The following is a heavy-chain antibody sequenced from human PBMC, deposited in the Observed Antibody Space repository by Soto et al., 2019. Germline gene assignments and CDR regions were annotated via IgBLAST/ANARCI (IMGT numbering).Heavy chain of an antibody. CDR2: INEDGSEK. J-gene: IGHJ4*02. V-gene: IGHV3-7*01. CDR3: ASNRQTYL. CDR1: GFTFSNYW. Sequence: EVQLVESGGGLVQPGGSLRLSCAASGFTFSNYWMSWVRQAPGKGLEWVANINEDGSEKHYVDSVKGRFTISRDNTKNSLYLQMNSLRVEDTAVYYCASNRQTYLWGQGTLVTVSS.